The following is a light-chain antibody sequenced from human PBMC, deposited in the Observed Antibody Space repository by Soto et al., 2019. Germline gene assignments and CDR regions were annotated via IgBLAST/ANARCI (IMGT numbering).Light chain of an antibody. J-gene: IGLJ2*01. V-gene: IGLV3-21*04. CDR2: YDS. CDR1: NIGSKS. Sequence: SSVLTQPPSVSVAPGKTARITCGGNNIGSKSVHWYQQKPGQAPVLVISYDSDRPSGIPERFSGSNSGNTATLTISRVEAGDEADYYCQVWDSSSDHVVFGGGTKLTVL. CDR3: QVWDSSSDHVV.